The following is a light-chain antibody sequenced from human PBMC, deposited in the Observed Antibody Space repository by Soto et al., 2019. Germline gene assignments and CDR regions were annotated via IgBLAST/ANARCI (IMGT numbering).Light chain of an antibody. CDR1: QDISNY. Sequence: IQMTPSPSSLSASVGARVTITCRASQDISNYLSWYQQKPGQAPKLLIYAASNLYTGVPSRFSGSRSGTEFTLTISSLQPEDFASYYCLQDYGDSWTFGQGTKVDI. CDR3: LQDYGDSWT. J-gene: IGKJ1*01. V-gene: IGKV1-6*01. CDR2: AAS.